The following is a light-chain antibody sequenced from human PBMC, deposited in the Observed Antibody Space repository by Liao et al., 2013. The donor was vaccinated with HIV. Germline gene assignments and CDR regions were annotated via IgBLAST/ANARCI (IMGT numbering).Light chain of an antibody. Sequence: SYVLTQPPSVSVAPGKTATITCGGDNIGDKNVHWYLQRPGQAPALVMYYDKARPSGIPERFSGSNSGTTVTLTISGVQAEDEADYYCQSADSSDTSHVVFGGGTKLTVL. CDR2: YDK. J-gene: IGLJ2*01. V-gene: IGLV3-21*01. CDR3: QSADSSDTSHVV. CDR1: NIGDKN.